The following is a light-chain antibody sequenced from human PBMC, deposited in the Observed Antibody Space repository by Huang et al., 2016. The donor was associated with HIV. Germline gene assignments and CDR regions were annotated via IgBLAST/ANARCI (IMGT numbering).Light chain of an antibody. V-gene: IGKV1-9*01. J-gene: IGKJ4*01. CDR1: QVISNS. CDR2: AAS. CDR3: QQLKTYPVT. Sequence: IQLTQSPSSLSASIGDRVTITCRASQVISNSLAWYQQRPGEAPKLLIFAASALQAGVPSRFSGTGSETDFTLTITSLQPEDFATYYCQQLKTYPVTFGGGTRV.